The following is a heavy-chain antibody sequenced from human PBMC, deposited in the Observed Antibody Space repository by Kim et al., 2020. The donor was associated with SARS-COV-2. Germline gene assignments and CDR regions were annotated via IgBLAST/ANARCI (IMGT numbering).Heavy chain of an antibody. J-gene: IGHJ4*02. D-gene: IGHD6-13*01. V-gene: IGHV4-39*01. CDR2: IYYSGST. CDR1: GGSISSSSYY. Sequence: SETLSLTCTVSGGSISSSSYYWGWIRQPPGKGLEWIGSIYYSGSTYYNPSLKSRVTISVDTSKNQFSLKLSSVTAADTAVYYCARQVFYAWQQLDYWGQGTLVTVSS. CDR3: ARQVFYAWQQLDY.